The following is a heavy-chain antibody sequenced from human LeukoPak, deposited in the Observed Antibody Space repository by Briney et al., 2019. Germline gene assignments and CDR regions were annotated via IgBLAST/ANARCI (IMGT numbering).Heavy chain of an antibody. Sequence: GWALRLSCASSVFTFISYFLHGLGQAPCKGLDGVAVISYDGSNKYYADAVNGRFTISRDNSKNTLYLQMNRLSAEDTAVYYCAKDHHKETAYDYWGQGTLVTVSS. J-gene: IGHJ4*02. CDR1: VFTFISYF. V-gene: IGHV3-30*18. D-gene: IGHD5-24*01. CDR3: AKDHHKETAYDY. CDR2: ISYDGSNK.